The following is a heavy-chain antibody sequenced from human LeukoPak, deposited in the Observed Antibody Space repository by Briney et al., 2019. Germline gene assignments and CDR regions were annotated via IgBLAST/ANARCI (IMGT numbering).Heavy chain of an antibody. Sequence: SETLSLTCTVSGGSIRSSSYYWGGIRQPPGKGLEWIGSIYYSGSTYYNPSLKSRVTISVDTSKNQVSLRLSSVTAADTAVYYCASSAYRYFDLWGRGTLVTVSS. CDR1: GGSIRSSSYY. CDR2: IYYSGST. CDR3: ASSAYRYFDL. J-gene: IGHJ2*01. V-gene: IGHV4-39*01.